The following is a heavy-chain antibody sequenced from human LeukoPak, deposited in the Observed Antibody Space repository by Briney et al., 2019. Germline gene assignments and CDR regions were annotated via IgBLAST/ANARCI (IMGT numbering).Heavy chain of an antibody. J-gene: IGHJ4*02. D-gene: IGHD5-18*01. Sequence: GRSLRLSCAASGFNFSSYGMNWVRQAPGKGLGWVAVISDDGSNEYYADSVKGRFTISRDKSNNMLYLQMNGLRAEDTAVYYCAKDRGGQLWLGSDYWGQGTLVTVSS. CDR3: AKDRGGQLWLGSDY. CDR2: ISDDGSNE. V-gene: IGHV3-30*18. CDR1: GFNFSSYG.